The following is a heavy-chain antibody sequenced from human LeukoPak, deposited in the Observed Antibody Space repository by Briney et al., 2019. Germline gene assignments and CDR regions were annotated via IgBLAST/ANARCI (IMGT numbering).Heavy chain of an antibody. V-gene: IGHV3-48*02. CDR2: ISSSSSTI. J-gene: IGHJ2*01. Sequence: GGSLRLSCAASGFTFSIYSMNWVRQAPGKGLEWVSYISSSSSTIYYADSVKGRFTISRESAKNSLYLQMNSLRDEDTAVYYCARDIYWYLDLWGRGTLVTVSS. CDR1: GFTFSIYS. CDR3: ARDIYWYLDL.